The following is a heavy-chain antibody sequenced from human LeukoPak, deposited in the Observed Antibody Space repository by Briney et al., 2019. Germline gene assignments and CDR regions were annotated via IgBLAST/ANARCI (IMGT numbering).Heavy chain of an antibody. Sequence: SETLSLTRTVSGGSISSGSYYWSWIRQPAGKGLEWIGRIYTSGSTNYNPSLKSRVTISVDTSKNQFSLKLSSVTAADTAVYYCARGGTYYYGSGSYLNAFDIWGQGTMVTVSS. D-gene: IGHD3-10*01. J-gene: IGHJ3*02. CDR3: ARGGTYYYGSGSYLNAFDI. CDR2: IYTSGST. V-gene: IGHV4-61*02. CDR1: GGSISSGSYY.